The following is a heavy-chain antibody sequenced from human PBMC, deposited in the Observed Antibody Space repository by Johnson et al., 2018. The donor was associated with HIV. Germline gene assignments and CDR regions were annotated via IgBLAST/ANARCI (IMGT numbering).Heavy chain of an antibody. J-gene: IGHJ3*02. V-gene: IGHV3-15*01. D-gene: IGHD3-10*01. CDR2: IKSKTDGSST. CDR3: AREWKGRWFGEEKAFDI. CDR1: GFAFSNAW. Sequence: VQLVESGGGLVKPGGSLRLSCAASGFAFSNAWMSWVRQAPGKGLEWVGRIKSKTDGSSTSYADSVKGRFMISSDDSKNTLYLQMNSLRAEDTAVYYCAREWKGRWFGEEKAFDIWGQGTMVTVSS.